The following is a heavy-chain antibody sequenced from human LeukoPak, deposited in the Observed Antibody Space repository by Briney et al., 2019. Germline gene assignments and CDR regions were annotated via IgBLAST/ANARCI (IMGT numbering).Heavy chain of an antibody. Sequence: ASVTVSSTASGYTLTVYYMHGVRPAPGQGREWRGWINPNRGGTNYATKFEGWATMTRDTSISTAYVALSRLRSDDTGVYYCATAGSYYYYGMDVWGQGTTVTVS. CDR1: GYTLTVYY. D-gene: IGHD6-19*01. J-gene: IGHJ6*02. V-gene: IGHV1-2*04. CDR3: ATAGSYYYYGMDV. CDR2: INPNRGGT.